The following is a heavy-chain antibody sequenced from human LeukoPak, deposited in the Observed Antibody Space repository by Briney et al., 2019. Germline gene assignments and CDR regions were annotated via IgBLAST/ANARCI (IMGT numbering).Heavy chain of an antibody. V-gene: IGHV3-53*01. J-gene: IGHJ4*02. CDR2: IYSGGST. CDR1: GFTVSSNY. D-gene: IGHD3-3*01. Sequence: GGSLRLSCAASGFTVSSNYMSWVRQAPGKGLEWVSVIYSGGSTYYADSVKGRFTISRDNSKTTLYLQMNSLRPETTAVYYFASITYYDFWSWGQGTLVTVSS. CDR3: ASITYYDFWS.